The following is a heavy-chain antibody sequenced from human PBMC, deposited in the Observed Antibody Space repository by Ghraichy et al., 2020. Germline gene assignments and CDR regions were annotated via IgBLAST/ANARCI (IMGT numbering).Heavy chain of an antibody. CDR2: ISASSYTA. CDR1: GFTFNNFA. D-gene: IGHD4-17*01. J-gene: IGHJ1*01. CDR3: ARNGGGIGADYGDFLAH. V-gene: IGHV3-23*01. Sequence: GGSLRLSCAATGFTFNNFAMSWVRQAPGKGLEWVSGISASSYTADYGDSVKGRFTISRDNYKNTVFLQMHSLRAEDTAIYYCARNGGGIGADYGDFLAHWGQGILVTVSS.